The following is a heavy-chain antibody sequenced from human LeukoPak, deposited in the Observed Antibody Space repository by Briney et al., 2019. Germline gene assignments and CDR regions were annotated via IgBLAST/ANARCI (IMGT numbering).Heavy chain of an antibody. CDR1: GYSISSGSYY. CDR2: IYTSGST. J-gene: IGHJ4*02. Sequence: SETLSLTCAVSGYSISSGSYYWSWIRQPAGKGLEWIGRIYTSGSTNYNPSLKSRVTISVDTSKNQFSLKLSSVTAADTAVYYCARSRYGVLDYWGQGTLVTVSS. V-gene: IGHV4-61*02. D-gene: IGHD4-17*01. CDR3: ARSRYGVLDY.